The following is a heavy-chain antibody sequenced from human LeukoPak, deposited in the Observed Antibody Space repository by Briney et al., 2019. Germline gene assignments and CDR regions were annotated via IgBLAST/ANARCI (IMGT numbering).Heavy chain of an antibody. J-gene: IGHJ2*01. V-gene: IGHV1-69-2*01. CDR1: GYTFTDYY. CDR2: VDPEDGET. D-gene: IGHD1-26*01. Sequence: ASVKISCKVSGYTFTDYYMHWVQQAPGKGLEWMGLVDPEDGETIYAEKFQGRVTITADTSTDTAYMWMSSLRSEDTAVYYCATDFHSGSYGNWYFDLWGRGTLVTVSA. CDR3: ATDFHSGSYGNWYFDL.